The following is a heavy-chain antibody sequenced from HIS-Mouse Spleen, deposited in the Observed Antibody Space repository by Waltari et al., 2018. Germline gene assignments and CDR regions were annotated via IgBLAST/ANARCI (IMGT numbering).Heavy chain of an antibody. V-gene: IGHV4-59*01. CDR1: GGSISSYY. CDR3: ARASRDLLLPRYFDL. J-gene: IGHJ2*01. Sequence: QVQLQESGPGLVKPSETLSLTCTVSGGSISSYYWTWIRQTPGQGLEWIGYYSGSTNYTPSLKGRVTISVDTSKNHFSLKLRSVAAADTAVYYCARASRDLLLPRYFDLWGRGTLVTVSS. CDR2: YYSGST.